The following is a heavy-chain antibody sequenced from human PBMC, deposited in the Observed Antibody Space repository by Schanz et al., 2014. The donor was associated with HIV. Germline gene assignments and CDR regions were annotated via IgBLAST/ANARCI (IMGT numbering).Heavy chain of an antibody. V-gene: IGHV3-74*01. CDR1: RFTFSSYW. CDR2: INSDGSST. D-gene: IGHD3-3*01. Sequence: EVQLVESGGGLVQPGGSLRLSCAASRFTFSSYWMHWVRQAPGKGLVWVSRINSDGSSTSYADSVKGRFTISRDNAKNTLYLQMNSLRAEDTAVYYCAKTGWSQGNYYYYYGMDVWGQGTTVTVSS. J-gene: IGHJ6*02. CDR3: AKTGWSQGNYYYYYGMDV.